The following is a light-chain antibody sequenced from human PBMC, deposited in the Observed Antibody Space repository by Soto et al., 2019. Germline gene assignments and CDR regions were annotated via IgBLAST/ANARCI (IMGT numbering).Light chain of an antibody. CDR3: QQRSNWPLT. CDR2: GAS. Sequence: EVVLTQSPDTLSLFPGERATLSCRASQRVSSTYFAWYRQKPGQPPSLLIYGASNRATGVPDRFSGSGSETDFTLTISSLEPEDFAVYYCQQRSNWPLTFGGGTKVEIK. V-gene: IGKV3D-20*02. CDR1: QRVSSTY. J-gene: IGKJ4*01.